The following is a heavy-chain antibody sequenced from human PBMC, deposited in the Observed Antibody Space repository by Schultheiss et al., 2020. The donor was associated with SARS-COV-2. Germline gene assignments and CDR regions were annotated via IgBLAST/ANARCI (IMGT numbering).Heavy chain of an antibody. D-gene: IGHD6-19*01. CDR1: GGSFSSYY. Sequence: SETLSLTCAVYGGSFSSYYWSWIRQPPGKGLEWIGEINHSGSTNYNPSLKSRVTISVDTSKNQFSLKLSSVTAADTAVYYCARCSGIAVAATGRYFDYWGQGTLVTVSS. V-gene: IGHV4-34*01. J-gene: IGHJ4*02. CDR2: INHSGST. CDR3: ARCSGIAVAATGRYFDY.